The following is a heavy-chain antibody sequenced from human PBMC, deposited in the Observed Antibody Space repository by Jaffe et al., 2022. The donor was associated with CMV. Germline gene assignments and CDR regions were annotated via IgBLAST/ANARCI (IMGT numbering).Heavy chain of an antibody. CDR1: GGSISSSSYY. V-gene: IGHV4-39*01. D-gene: IGHD3-16*02. J-gene: IGHJ4*02. CDR2: IYYSGST. Sequence: QLQLQESGPGLVKPSETLSLTCTVSGGSISSSSYYWGWIRQPPGKGLEWIGSIYYSGSTYYNPSLKSRVTISVDTSKNQFSLKLSSVTAADTAVYYCATQPTFGGVIASYYFDYWGQGTLVTVSS. CDR3: ATQPTFGGVIASYYFDY.